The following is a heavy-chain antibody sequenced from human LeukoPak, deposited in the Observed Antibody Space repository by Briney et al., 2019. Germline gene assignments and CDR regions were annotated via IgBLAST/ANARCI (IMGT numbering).Heavy chain of an antibody. CDR2: ISGSGNDI. J-gene: IGHJ6*03. Sequence: PGGSLRLSCATSGFIFSGYYMSWIRQAPGKGLEWVSYISGSGNDISYADSVKGRFTISRDNSKNTLYLQMNSLRAEDTAVYYCASGSGSYRTPYYYMDVWGTGTTVTVSS. D-gene: IGHD3-10*01. CDR1: GFIFSGYY. V-gene: IGHV3-11*01. CDR3: ASGSGSYRTPYYYMDV.